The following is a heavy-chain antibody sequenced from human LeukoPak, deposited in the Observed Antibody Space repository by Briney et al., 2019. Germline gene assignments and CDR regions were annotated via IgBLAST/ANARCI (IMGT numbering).Heavy chain of an antibody. Sequence: GGSLRLSCAASGFTFSSYAMSWVRQAPGKGLEWVSAISGSGGSTYYADSVKGRFTISRDNSKNTLYLQMNSLRAEDTAVYYCAKALQYYYDSSGYYGGVWFDYWGQGTLVTVSS. CDR2: ISGSGGST. V-gene: IGHV3-23*01. CDR3: AKALQYYYDSSGYYGGVWFDY. D-gene: IGHD3-22*01. CDR1: GFTFSSYA. J-gene: IGHJ4*02.